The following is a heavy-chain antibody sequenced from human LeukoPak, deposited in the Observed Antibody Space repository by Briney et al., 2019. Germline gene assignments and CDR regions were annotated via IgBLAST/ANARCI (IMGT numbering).Heavy chain of an antibody. D-gene: IGHD1-26*01. CDR2: INGDGSNT. Sequence: GRSLRLSCAASGFTFSSYWMHWVRQAPGKGLVWVSRINGDGSNTRYADSVKGRFTISRDNAKNSLYLQMNSLRAEDTAVYYCSRGGSPPEARGDVFDIWGQGTMVSVSS. J-gene: IGHJ3*02. V-gene: IGHV3-74*01. CDR1: GFTFSSYW. CDR3: SRGGSPPEARGDVFDI.